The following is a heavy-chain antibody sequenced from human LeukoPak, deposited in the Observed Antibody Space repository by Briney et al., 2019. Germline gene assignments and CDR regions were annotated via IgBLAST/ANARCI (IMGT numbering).Heavy chain of an antibody. D-gene: IGHD3-10*01. CDR2: IIPIFGTA. CDR1: GGTFSSYA. Sequence: GASVKVSCKASGGTFSSYAISWVRQAPGQGLEWMGGIIPIFGTANYAQKLQGRVTMTTDTSTSTAYMELRSLRSDDTAVYYCAMGNGSGSYYNRFDYWGQGALVTVSS. V-gene: IGHV1-69*05. J-gene: IGHJ4*02. CDR3: AMGNGSGSYYNRFDY.